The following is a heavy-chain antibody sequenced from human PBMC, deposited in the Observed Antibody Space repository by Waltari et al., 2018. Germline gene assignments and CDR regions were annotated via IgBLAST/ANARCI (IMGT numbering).Heavy chain of an antibody. CDR1: VGSFRGYC. CDR3: ARHGSGRGVDP. CDR2: INHSGST. Sequence: QVQLQQWGAGLLKPSETLSLTCAVYVGSFRGYCWSWIRQPPGKGLEWIGEINHSGSTNYNPSLKSRVTISVDTSKNQFSLKLSSVTAADTAVYYCARHGSGRGVDPWGQGTLVTVSS. D-gene: IGHD3-10*01. J-gene: IGHJ5*02. V-gene: IGHV4-34*01.